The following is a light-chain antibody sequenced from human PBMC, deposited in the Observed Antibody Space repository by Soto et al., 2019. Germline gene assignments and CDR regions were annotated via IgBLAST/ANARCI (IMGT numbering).Light chain of an antibody. V-gene: IGKV1-39*01. CDR1: QSIGGL. Sequence: DIQMTQSPSSLSASVGDRVTITCRASQSIGGLLSWYQQEPGKAPKLLIYDASTLQSGVPPRFSGSRSGADFTFTIDSLQPEDFATYYCQQTDRPPFTFGRGTRVDVK. CDR3: QQTDRPPFT. J-gene: IGKJ3*01. CDR2: DAS.